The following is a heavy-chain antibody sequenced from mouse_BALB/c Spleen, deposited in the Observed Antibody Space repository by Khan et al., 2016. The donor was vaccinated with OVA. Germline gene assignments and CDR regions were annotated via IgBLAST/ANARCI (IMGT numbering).Heavy chain of an antibody. J-gene: IGHJ4*01. Sequence: EVQLQESGPGLVKPSQSLSLTCTVTGYSITSDYAWNWIRQFPGNTLEWMGYISYSGSTNYNPSLKSRISITRDTSKNQFILQLNSVTTEDTATYYCASDGSRYNYAVDYWGQGTSVTVSA. CDR1: GYSITSDYA. D-gene: IGHD2-3*01. CDR3: ASDGSRYNYAVDY. V-gene: IGHV3-2*02. CDR2: ISYSGST.